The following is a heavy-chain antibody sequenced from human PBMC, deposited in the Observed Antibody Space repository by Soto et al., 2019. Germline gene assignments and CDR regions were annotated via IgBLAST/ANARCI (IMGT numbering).Heavy chain of an antibody. V-gene: IGHV1-69*12. CDR3: ARDKDRLQLGGNYYYILDV. CDR1: GGTFSNSA. Sequence: QVQLEQSGAEVKQPGSSVRVSCKASGGTFSNSAISWVRQAPGQGLEWMGGIMPVFRAPDYAQNFQGRVTNTADESTSTAYMELHGLRSDDTAVYFCARDKDRLQLGGNYYYILDVCGQGTTVTVSS. J-gene: IGHJ6*02. CDR2: IMPVFRAP. D-gene: IGHD5-12*01.